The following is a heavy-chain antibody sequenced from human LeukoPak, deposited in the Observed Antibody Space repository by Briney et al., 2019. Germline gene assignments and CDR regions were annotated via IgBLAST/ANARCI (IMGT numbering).Heavy chain of an antibody. V-gene: IGHV4-59*01. CDR2: IYYSGST. Sequence: SETLSLTCTVSGGSISSYYWSWIRQPPGKGLEWIGYIYYSGSTNYNPSLKSRVTISVDTSKNQFSLKLSSVTAADTAVYYCARLGAYYYGSGTGYWFDPWGQGTLVTVSS. J-gene: IGHJ5*02. CDR3: ARLGAYYYGSGTGYWFDP. CDR1: GGSISSYY. D-gene: IGHD3-10*01.